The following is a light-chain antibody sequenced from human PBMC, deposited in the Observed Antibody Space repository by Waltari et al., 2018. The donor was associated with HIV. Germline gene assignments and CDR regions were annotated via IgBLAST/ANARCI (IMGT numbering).Light chain of an antibody. CDR3: QQYNSWPWT. Sequence: EVDVTPSPANLPASPGERGTSSCRASQSISSNIAWYQQKPGQAPRCIIYAASSRATGVPARFSGSGSETEFTLTITNLQSEDFAVYYCQQYNSWPWTFGQGTTVDIK. V-gene: IGKV3-15*01. CDR2: AAS. CDR1: QSISSN. J-gene: IGKJ1*01.